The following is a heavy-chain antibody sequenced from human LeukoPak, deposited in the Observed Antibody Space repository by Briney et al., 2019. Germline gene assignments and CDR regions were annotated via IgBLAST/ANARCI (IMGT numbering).Heavy chain of an antibody. Sequence: PSETLSLTCTVSGGSISSYYWSWIRQPPGKGLEWIGYIYYSGSTNYNPSLKSRATISIATPNNQFSLKLSAVPASAPAVHYCARVDIGDGYYFDYWGQGTLVTVSS. D-gene: IGHD2-15*01. V-gene: IGHV4-59*01. CDR2: IYYSGST. CDR1: GGSISSYY. CDR3: ARVDIGDGYYFDY. J-gene: IGHJ4*02.